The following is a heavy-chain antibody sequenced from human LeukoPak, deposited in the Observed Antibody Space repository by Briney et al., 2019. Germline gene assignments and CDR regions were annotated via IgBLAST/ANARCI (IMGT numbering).Heavy chain of an antibody. D-gene: IGHD3-22*01. CDR3: ARDNGGSGYSGLDY. Sequence: GGSLRLSCAASGFTFSTYSMNWVRQAPGKGLELVSSIGSGSSYISYADSVKGRFTISRDNAKNSLHLHMNSLRAEDTAVYYCARDNGGSGYSGLDYWGQGTLVTVSS. CDR2: IGSGSSYI. CDR1: GFTFSTYS. J-gene: IGHJ4*02. V-gene: IGHV3-21*01.